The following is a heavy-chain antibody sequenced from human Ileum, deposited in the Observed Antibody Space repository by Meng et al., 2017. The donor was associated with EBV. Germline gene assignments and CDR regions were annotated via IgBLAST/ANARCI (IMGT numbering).Heavy chain of an antibody. Sequence: QWQLREWGPGLVKPSGTLSLTCTVSGDSISRDIWWSWVRQPPGKGLEWIGEVYHRGDTNYNPSLKSRVDISVDKSKNQFYLSLFSVTAADTAVYYCGRDQGRELINHWGQGTLVTVSS. CDR2: VYHRGDT. CDR3: GRDQGRELINH. J-gene: IGHJ4*02. D-gene: IGHD1-7*01. CDR1: GDSISRDIW. V-gene: IGHV4-4*02.